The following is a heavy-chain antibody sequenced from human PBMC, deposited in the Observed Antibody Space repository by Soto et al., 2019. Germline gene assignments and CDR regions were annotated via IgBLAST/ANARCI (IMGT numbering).Heavy chain of an antibody. CDR2: ISSSSSYT. J-gene: IGHJ6*02. D-gene: IGHD5-18*01. CDR1: GFTFSDYY. CDR3: ARDRGYSYARYYYYYGMDV. Sequence: GGSLRLSCAASGFTFSDYYMSWIRQAPGKGLEWVSYISSSSSYTNYADSVKGRFTISRDNAKNSLYLQMNSLRAEDTAVYYCARDRGYSYARYYYYYGMDVWGQGTTVTISS. V-gene: IGHV3-11*06.